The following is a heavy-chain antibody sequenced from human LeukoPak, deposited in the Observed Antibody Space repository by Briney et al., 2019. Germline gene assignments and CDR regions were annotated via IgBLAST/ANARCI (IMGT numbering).Heavy chain of an antibody. CDR3: GRGFALVPAGIPDY. CDR1: GFTFSNYW. Sequence: HPGGSLRLSCAASGFTFSNYWMTWVRQAPGKGLEWVANIKEDGGEKNYVDSLKGRFTISRDNAKNTLYLQMNSLRAEDTAVYYCGRGFALVPAGIPDYWGQGTLVTVSS. V-gene: IGHV3-7*01. J-gene: IGHJ4*02. CDR2: IKEDGGEK. D-gene: IGHD2-2*01.